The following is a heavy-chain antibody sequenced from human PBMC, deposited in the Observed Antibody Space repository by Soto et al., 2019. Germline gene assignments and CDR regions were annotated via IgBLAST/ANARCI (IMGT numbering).Heavy chain of an antibody. CDR2: ISSSSSTI. CDR3: ARDSGGWLDYYYYYGMDV. J-gene: IGHJ6*02. D-gene: IGHD5-12*01. V-gene: IGHV3-48*02. CDR1: GFTFSSYS. Sequence: GGSLRLSCAASGFTFSSYSMNWVRQAPGKGLEWVSYISSSSSTIYYADSVKGRFTISRDNAKNSLYLQMNSLRDEDTAVYYCARDSGGWLDYYYYYGMDVWGQGTTVTVSS.